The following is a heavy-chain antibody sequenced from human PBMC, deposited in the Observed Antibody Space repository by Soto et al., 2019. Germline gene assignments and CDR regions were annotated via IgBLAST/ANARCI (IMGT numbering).Heavy chain of an antibody. V-gene: IGHV4-59*01. CDR1: GGSISSYY. J-gene: IGHJ4*02. D-gene: IGHD5-18*01. CDR2: IYYSGST. Sequence: QVQLQESGPGLVKPSETLSLTCTVSGGSISSYYWSWIRQPPGKGLEWIGYIYYSGSTNYNPSLKSRVTISVDTSKNQFSLKLSSVTAADTAVYYCAGMGGYSYGYFDYWGQGTLVTVSS. CDR3: AGMGGYSYGYFDY.